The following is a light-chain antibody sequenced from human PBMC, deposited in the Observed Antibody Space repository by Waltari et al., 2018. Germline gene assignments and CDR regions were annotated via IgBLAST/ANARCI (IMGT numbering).Light chain of an antibody. CDR3: HQYGTAPRT. J-gene: IGKJ1*01. CDR2: GAS. Sequence: DIVLTQSPGTLSLSPGERATLSCRARQYVSGSHLAWYQQKPGQAPRLLIYGASSRATGIPDRFRGSGSGTDFTVTISRLGPEDFAVYYCHQYGTAPRTFGQGTKVEIK. CDR1: QYVSGSH. V-gene: IGKV3-20*01.